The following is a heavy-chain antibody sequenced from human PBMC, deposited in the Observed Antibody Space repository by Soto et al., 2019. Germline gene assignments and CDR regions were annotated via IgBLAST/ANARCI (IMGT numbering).Heavy chain of an antibody. V-gene: IGHV3-30*18. Sequence: QVQLVESGGGVVQPGRSLRLSCAASGFTFSSYGMHWVRQAPGKGLEWVAVISYDGSNKYYADSVKGRFTISRDNSKNTLYLRMNSLRAEDTAVYYCAKDARYYYDSSGYYYVTTYYYYGMDVWGQGTTVTVSS. CDR2: ISYDGSNK. CDR1: GFTFSSYG. J-gene: IGHJ6*02. D-gene: IGHD3-22*01. CDR3: AKDARYYYDSSGYYYVTTYYYYGMDV.